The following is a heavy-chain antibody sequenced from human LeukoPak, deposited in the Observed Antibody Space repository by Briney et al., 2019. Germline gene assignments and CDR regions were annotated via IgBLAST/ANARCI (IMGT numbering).Heavy chain of an antibody. CDR2: ISGYNGNA. CDR3: ARVGTYYGDYVEYDY. D-gene: IGHD4-17*01. Sequence: ASVKVSCKASGYTFTSYGLSWVRQAPGQGLEWMGWISGYNGNANYAQKLQGRVTMTTDTSTSTAYMELRSLRSDDTAVYYCARVGTYYGDYVEYDYWGQGTLVTVSS. J-gene: IGHJ4*02. V-gene: IGHV1-18*01. CDR1: GYTFTSYG.